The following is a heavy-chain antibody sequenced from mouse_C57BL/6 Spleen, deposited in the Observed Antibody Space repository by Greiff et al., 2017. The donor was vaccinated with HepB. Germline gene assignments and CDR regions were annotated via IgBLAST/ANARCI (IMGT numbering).Heavy chain of an antibody. CDR1: GYAFTNYL. CDR3: ARTAYYDYDGGY. D-gene: IGHD2-4*01. J-gene: IGHJ2*01. V-gene: IGHV1-54*01. CDR2: INPGSGGT. Sequence: QVQLQQPGAELVRPGTSVKVSCKASGYAFTNYLIEWVKQRPGQGLEWIGVINPGSGGTNYNEKFKGKATLTADKSSSTAYMQLSSLTSEDSAVYFCARTAYYDYDGGYWGQGTTLTVSS.